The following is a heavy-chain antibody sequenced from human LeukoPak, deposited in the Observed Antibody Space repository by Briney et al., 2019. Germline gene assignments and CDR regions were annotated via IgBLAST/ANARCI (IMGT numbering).Heavy chain of an antibody. D-gene: IGHD5-18*01. CDR3: AKDSRGYTYGLIDY. CDR2: LSGSGKNT. V-gene: IGHV3-23*01. CDR1: GFTFGNYA. J-gene: IGHJ4*02. Sequence: GGSLRLSCAASGFTFGNYAMNWFRQAPGKGLEWGSGLSGSGKNTYYADSVKGRFAISRDNSENTLYLQTNSLRADDTALYYCAKDSRGYTYGLIDYWGQGTLVTVSS.